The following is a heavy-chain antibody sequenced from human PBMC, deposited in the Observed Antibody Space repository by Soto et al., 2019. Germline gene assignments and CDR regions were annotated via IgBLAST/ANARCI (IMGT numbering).Heavy chain of an antibody. D-gene: IGHD7-27*01. CDR2: INKDGSQK. V-gene: IGHV3-7*03. CDR3: VRELGLAY. CDR1: GFTLSISW. Sequence: PGESLRLSCAASGFTLSISWMTWVRQARGKGLEWVANINKDGSQKNYVDSVKGRFTIARDNGQNSLSLQINSLRVEDTAVYYCVRELGLAYWGQGTLVTVSS. J-gene: IGHJ4*02.